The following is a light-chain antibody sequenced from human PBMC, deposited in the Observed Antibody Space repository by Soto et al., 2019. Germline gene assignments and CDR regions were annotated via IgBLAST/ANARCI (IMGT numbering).Light chain of an antibody. CDR1: QSVTSSN. CDR3: QQYNSYSPPT. CDR2: DAS. Sequence: VLTQSPGTLSLSPGEGATLSCRASQSVTSSNLAWYQQKPGQAPRLLIYDASSLESGVPSRFSGSGSGTEFTLTISSLQPDDFATYYCQQYNSYSPPTFGQGTKVEIK. J-gene: IGKJ1*01. V-gene: IGKV3-20*01.